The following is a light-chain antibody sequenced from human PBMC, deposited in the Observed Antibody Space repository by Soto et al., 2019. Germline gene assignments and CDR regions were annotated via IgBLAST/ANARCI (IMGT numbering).Light chain of an antibody. Sequence: QSALTQPAFVTGSPGQSITISCTATSSDVGGYHYVSWYQQHPGEAPKLIIYDVSNRPSGISDRFSGSKSGNTASLIISGLQAEEEAEYYCYSHPFSTTTYVVFGGGTKLTVL. V-gene: IGLV2-14*03. CDR3: YSHPFSTTTYVV. CDR1: SSDVGGYHY. CDR2: DVS. J-gene: IGLJ2*01.